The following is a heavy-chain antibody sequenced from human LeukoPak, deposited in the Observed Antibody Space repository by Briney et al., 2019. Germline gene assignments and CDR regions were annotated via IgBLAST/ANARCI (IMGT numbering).Heavy chain of an antibody. J-gene: IGHJ6*02. CDR3: ARWASQRITIFGVVIAPYYYYGMDV. Sequence: EASVKVSCKASGGTFSSYAISWVRQAPGQGLEWMGGIIPIFGTANYAQKFQGRVTITADESTSTAYMGLSSLRSEDTAVYYCARWASQRITIFGVVIAPYYYYGMDVWGQGTTVTVSS. D-gene: IGHD3-3*01. CDR2: IIPIFGTA. CDR1: GGTFSSYA. V-gene: IGHV1-69*13.